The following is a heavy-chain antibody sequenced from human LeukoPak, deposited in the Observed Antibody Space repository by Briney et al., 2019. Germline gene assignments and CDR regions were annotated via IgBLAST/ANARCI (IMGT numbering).Heavy chain of an antibody. V-gene: IGHV4-38-2*02. Sequence: PSETLSLACTVSGYSISNGYYWGWIRQPPGKGLEWVGSIYHRGSTYYNPSLRSRVTISLDRSKKKFSLKLTSVTAADTAVYFCARGAEYYAIWRGYAGYSDYWGQGISVTVSS. CDR1: GYSISNGYY. CDR3: ARGAEYYAIWRGYAGYSDY. J-gene: IGHJ4*02. CDR2: IYHRGST. D-gene: IGHD3-3*01.